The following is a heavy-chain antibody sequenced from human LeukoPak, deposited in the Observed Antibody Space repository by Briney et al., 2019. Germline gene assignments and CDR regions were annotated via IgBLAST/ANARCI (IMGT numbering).Heavy chain of an antibody. Sequence: GGSLRLSCAASGFTFSTYAMSWARQAPWKGLEWVSAISGSGGSTYYADSVKGRFTISRDNSKNTLYLQMNSLSAEDTAIYYCAKGMGGFDYWGQGTLVTVSS. CDR1: GFTFSTYA. CDR3: AKGMGGFDY. D-gene: IGHD1-26*01. CDR2: ISGSGGST. V-gene: IGHV3-23*01. J-gene: IGHJ4*02.